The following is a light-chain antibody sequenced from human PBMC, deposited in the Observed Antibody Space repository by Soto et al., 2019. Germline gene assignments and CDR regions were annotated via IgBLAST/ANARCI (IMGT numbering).Light chain of an antibody. CDR1: QGISSF. V-gene: IGKV1-9*01. CDR2: DAS. Sequence: DIQLTQSPSFLSASVGDRVTITCRASQGISSFLAWYQEKPGEAPKLLIYDASTLQSGVPSRFSGSGAGTEFTLTSRSLQPEDFATYYCQQLDSYPLTFGQGTRLEIK. J-gene: IGKJ5*01. CDR3: QQLDSYPLT.